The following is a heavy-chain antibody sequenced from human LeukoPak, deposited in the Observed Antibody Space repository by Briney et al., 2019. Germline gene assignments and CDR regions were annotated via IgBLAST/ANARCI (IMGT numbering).Heavy chain of an antibody. CDR1: GFTFDDYA. CDR3: ASHRSGFDP. J-gene: IGHJ5*02. CDR2: ISWNSGSI. V-gene: IGHV3-9*01. D-gene: IGHD1-14*01. Sequence: GRSLRLSCAASGFTFDDYAMHWVRHAPGTGLEWVSGISWNSGSIGYADSVKGRFTISRDNAKNSLYLQMNSLRAEDTAVYYCASHRSGFDPWGQGTLVTVSS.